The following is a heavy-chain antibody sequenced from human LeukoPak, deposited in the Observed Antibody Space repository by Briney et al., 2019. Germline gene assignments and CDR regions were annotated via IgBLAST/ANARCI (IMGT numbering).Heavy chain of an antibody. CDR3: ARDPTVTTQDNWFDP. V-gene: IGHV1-2*02. Sequence: GASVKVSCKASGYTFTGYYIHGVRQAPGQGLEWVGWINPNSGDTKFAQKFQGRVTMTCDTSISTVYMELSRLTSDDTAVYYCARDPTVTTQDNWFDPWGPGNLVTVPS. CDR2: INPNSGDT. D-gene: IGHD4-17*01. J-gene: IGHJ5*02. CDR1: GYTFTGYY.